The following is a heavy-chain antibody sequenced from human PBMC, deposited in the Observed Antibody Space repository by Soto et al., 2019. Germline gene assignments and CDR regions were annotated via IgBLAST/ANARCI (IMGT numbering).Heavy chain of an antibody. CDR1: GYTFTTYH. CDR2: IDPIGGNT. D-gene: IGHD2-2*01. J-gene: IGHJ1*01. V-gene: IGHV1-46*01. CDR3: VRGYCTSIASCEGDFQH. Sequence: QVQLVQSGAEVKEPGASVKISCKASGYTFTTYHIHWVRQAPGQGLDWMGMIDPIGGNTGYARKFHDRVAMTRDTSAGPAYIEVHSLRFDDPAMYFCVRGYCTSIASCEGDFQHWGQCTLVTVSS.